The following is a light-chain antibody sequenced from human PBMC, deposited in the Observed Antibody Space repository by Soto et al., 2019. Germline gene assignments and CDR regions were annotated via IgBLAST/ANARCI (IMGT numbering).Light chain of an antibody. CDR1: QSVSSCY. J-gene: IGKJ2*01. V-gene: IGKV3-20*01. CDR2: GAS. Sequence: ETVMTQSPGTLSLSPGERATLSCRASQSVSSCYLAWYQQKPGQAPRLLIFGASNRATGIPDRFTGSGSGTDFTLTIIRLEPDDFAVYYCQQYGISQNTFGQGTKLEIK. CDR3: QQYGISQNT.